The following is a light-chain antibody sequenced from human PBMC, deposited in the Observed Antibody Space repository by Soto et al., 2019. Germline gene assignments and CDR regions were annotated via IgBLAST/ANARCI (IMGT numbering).Light chain of an antibody. V-gene: IGLV2-8*01. CDR1: SSDVGGYNF. J-gene: IGLJ2*01. CDR3: SSYAGSNNYVV. Sequence: QSALTQPPSASGSPGQSVTISCPGTSSDVGGYNFVSWYQQHPDKAPKLMIYEVSKRPSGIPDRFSGSKSGNTASLTVSGLQAEDEANYYCSSYAGSNNYVVFGGGTKLTVL. CDR2: EVS.